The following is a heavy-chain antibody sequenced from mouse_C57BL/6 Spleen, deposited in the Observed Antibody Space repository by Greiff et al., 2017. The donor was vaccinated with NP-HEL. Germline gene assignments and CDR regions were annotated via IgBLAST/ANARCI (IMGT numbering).Heavy chain of an antibody. J-gene: IGHJ2*01. V-gene: IGHV6-3*01. D-gene: IGHD2-1*01. CDR1: GFTFSNYW. CDR3: TIYFGGY. CDR2: IRLKSDNYAT. Sequence: EVNLVESGGGLVQPGGSMKLSCGASGFTFSNYWMNWVRQSPEKGLEWVAQIRLKSDNYATHYAESVKGRFTISRDDSKSSVYLQMNNLRAEDTGIYYCTIYFGGYWGQGTTLTVSS.